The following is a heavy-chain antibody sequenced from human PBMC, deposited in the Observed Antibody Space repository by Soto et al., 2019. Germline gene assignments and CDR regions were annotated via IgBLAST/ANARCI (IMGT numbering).Heavy chain of an antibody. J-gene: IGHJ5*02. Sequence: ASVKVSCKASGYTFTSHYMHWVRQAPGQGLEWMGIINPSGGSTSYAQKFQGRVTMTRDTSTSTVYMELSSLRAEDRAVYCCATSPAGISRRRKSCFAPPGQRTLGTRSS. CDR2: INPSGGST. CDR1: GYTFTSHY. CDR3: ATSPAGISRRRKSCFAP. V-gene: IGHV1-46*01. D-gene: IGHD6-13*01.